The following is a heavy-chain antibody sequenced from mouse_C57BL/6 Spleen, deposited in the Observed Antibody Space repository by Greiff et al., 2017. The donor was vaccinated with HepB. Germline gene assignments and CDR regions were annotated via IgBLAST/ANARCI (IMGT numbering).Heavy chain of an antibody. J-gene: IGHJ2*01. CDR2: ISYDGSN. V-gene: IGHV3-6*01. Sequence: EVKLVESGPGLVKPSQSLSLTCSVTGYSITSGYYWNWIRQFPGNKLEWMGYISYDGSNNYNPSLKNRISITRDTSKNQFFLKLNSVTTEDTATYYCACMDGNYLDYWGQGTTLTVSS. D-gene: IGHD2-1*01. CDR1: GYSITSGYY. CDR3: ACMDGNYLDY.